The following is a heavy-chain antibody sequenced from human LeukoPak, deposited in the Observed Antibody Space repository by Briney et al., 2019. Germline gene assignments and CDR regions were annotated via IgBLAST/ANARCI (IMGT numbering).Heavy chain of an antibody. Sequence: GGSLRRSCAASGFPLSNYNMNGVRQAPGRGLEWVSSLSSVSSYIYYADSVNDLFTICGCNAKNSLNLQLNSLKAEDTAVYYCARLRYCSGGGSYASAFDIWGQGTMVTVSS. CDR2: LSSVSSYI. CDR3: ARLRYCSGGGSYASAFDI. CDR1: GFPLSNYN. V-gene: IGHV3-21*01. J-gene: IGHJ3*02. D-gene: IGHD2-15*01.